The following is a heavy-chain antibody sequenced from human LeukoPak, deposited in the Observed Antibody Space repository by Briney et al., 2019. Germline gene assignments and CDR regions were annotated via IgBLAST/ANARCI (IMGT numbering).Heavy chain of an antibody. CDR1: GYTFTSYD. V-gene: IGHV1-8*01. D-gene: IGHD6-13*01. CDR2: MNPNSGNT. Sequence: GASVKVSCKASGYTFTSYDINWVRQATGQGLEWMGWMNPNSGNTGYAQKFQGRVTMTRNTSISTAYMELSSLRSEDTAVYYCARARVYSSSWPTYYWGQEPWSPSPQ. CDR3: ARARVYSSSWPTYY. J-gene: IGHJ4*01.